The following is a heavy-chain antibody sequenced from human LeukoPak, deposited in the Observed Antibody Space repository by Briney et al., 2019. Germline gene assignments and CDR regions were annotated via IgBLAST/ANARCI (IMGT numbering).Heavy chain of an antibody. CDR3: ARGRGDGSSF. V-gene: IGHV4-4*07. CDR2: IYTSGST. J-gene: IGHJ4*02. Sequence: SETLSLTCTVSGGSISSSYWSWIRQPAGRGLGWIGRIYTSGSTTSNPSLKSQITMSVDTSKNQFSVKLSSVTAADTAVYYCARGRGDGSSFWGQGNLVSVS. D-gene: IGHD2-21*02. CDR1: GGSISSSY.